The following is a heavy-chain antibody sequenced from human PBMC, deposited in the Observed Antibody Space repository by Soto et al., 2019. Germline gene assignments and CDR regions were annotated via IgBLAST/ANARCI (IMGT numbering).Heavy chain of an antibody. J-gene: IGHJ4*02. CDR2: IYYSGST. V-gene: IGHV4-59*08. D-gene: IGHD4-17*01. CDR1: GGSISRYY. CDR3: AGHDYGDYDSYY. Sequence: SETLSLTCTVSGGSISRYYWSWIRQPPGKGLEWIGYIYYSGSTNYNPSLKSRVTISVDTSKNQFSLKLSSVTAADTAVYYCAGHDYGDYDSYYWGQGTLVTVSS.